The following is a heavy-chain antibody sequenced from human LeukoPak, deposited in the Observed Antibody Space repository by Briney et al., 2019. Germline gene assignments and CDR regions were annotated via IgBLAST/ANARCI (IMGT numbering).Heavy chain of an antibody. Sequence: ASVKVSCKVSGYTLSDLSMHWVRQTPGKGLEWMGTFDPEGNEMIYAQKFQGRVTLIEDTSADTAYMELRSLKSEDTDVYYCATDLYLFSGYSREFDLWGQGTLVAVS. CDR1: GYTLSDLS. V-gene: IGHV1-24*01. D-gene: IGHD3-22*01. CDR3: ATDLYLFSGYSREFDL. CDR2: FDPEGNEM. J-gene: IGHJ4*02.